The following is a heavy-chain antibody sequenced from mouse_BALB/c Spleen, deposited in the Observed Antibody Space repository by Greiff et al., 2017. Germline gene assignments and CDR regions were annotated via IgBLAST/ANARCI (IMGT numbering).Heavy chain of an antibody. CDR2: ISCYNGAT. V-gene: IGHV1S34*01. J-gene: IGHJ4*01. CDR1: GYSFTGYY. Sequence: LVKTGASVKISCKASGYSFTGYYMHWVKQSHGKSLEWIGYISCYNGATSYNQKFKGKATFTVDTSSSTAYMQFNSLTSEDSAVYYCARLGDCDEEGYYAMDYWGQGTSVTVSS. CDR3: ARLGDCDEEGYYAMDY.